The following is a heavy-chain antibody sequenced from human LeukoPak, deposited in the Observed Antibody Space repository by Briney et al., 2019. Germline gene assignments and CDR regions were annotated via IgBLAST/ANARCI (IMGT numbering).Heavy chain of an antibody. CDR2: IIPILGIA. Sequence: ASVKVSCKASGGTFSSYAISWVRQAPGQGLEWMGRIIPILGIANYAQKFQGRVTITADKSTSTAYMELSSLRSEDTAVYYCATVRSYGYKEFDYWGQGTLVTVSS. J-gene: IGHJ4*02. D-gene: IGHD5-18*01. CDR3: ATVRSYGYKEFDY. V-gene: IGHV1-69*04. CDR1: GGTFSSYA.